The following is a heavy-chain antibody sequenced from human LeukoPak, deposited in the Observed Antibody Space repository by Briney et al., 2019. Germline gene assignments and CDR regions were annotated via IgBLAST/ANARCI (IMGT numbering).Heavy chain of an antibody. CDR1: GFTFSSYA. D-gene: IGHD3-10*01. V-gene: IGHV3-23*01. Sequence: GGSLRLSCAASGFTFSSYAMSWVRQAPGKGLEWVSAISGSGGSTYYADSVKGRFTISRDNSKNTLYPQMNSLRAEDTAVYYCAKSLGSYYTPYYYGMDVWGQGTTVTVSS. J-gene: IGHJ6*02. CDR3: AKSLGSYYTPYYYGMDV. CDR2: ISGSGGST.